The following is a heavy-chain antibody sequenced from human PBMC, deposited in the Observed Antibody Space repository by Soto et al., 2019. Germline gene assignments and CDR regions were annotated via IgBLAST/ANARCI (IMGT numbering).Heavy chain of an antibody. CDR3: TTDSRFLEWSSYYYGMDV. D-gene: IGHD3-3*01. Sequence: GGSLRLSCXASGFTFSNAWMSWVRQAPGKGLEWVGRIKSKTHGGTIDFAAPVKGRFSISRDDSKNTLYLQMNSLKTEDTGLYYCTTDSRFLEWSSYYYGMDVWGQGTTVTVSS. J-gene: IGHJ6*02. CDR2: IKSKTHGGTI. V-gene: IGHV3-15*01. CDR1: GFTFSNAW.